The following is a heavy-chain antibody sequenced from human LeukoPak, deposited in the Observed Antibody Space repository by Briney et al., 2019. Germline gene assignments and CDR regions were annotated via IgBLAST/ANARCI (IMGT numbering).Heavy chain of an antibody. CDR3: ARGTYYYDNSGYYPNNWFDP. J-gene: IGHJ5*02. CDR2: INPNSGGT. CDR1: GYPVTGYY. V-gene: IGHV1-2*04. D-gene: IGHD3-22*01. Sequence: GPVKVSCKASGYPVTGYYMHWVRQAPGQGLEWMGWINPNSGGTNYAQKFQGWVTMTRDTSISTAYMELSSLRSEDTAVYYCARGTYYYDNSGYYPNNWFDPWGQGTLVTVSS.